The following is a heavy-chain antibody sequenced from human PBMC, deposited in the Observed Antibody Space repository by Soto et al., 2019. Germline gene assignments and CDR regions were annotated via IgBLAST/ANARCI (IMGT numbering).Heavy chain of an antibody. V-gene: IGHV3-48*01. Sequence: GGSLRLSCAASGFTFTRHSMNWVRQAAGKGLEWISYISDSSGTIYYADSVKGRFTISRDNVQNSLYLQMNSLRAEDTAVYYCARVGATNPYYYYGMDVWGQGTTVTVSS. J-gene: IGHJ6*02. D-gene: IGHD1-26*01. CDR2: ISDSSGTI. CDR3: ARVGATNPYYYYGMDV. CDR1: GFTFTRHS.